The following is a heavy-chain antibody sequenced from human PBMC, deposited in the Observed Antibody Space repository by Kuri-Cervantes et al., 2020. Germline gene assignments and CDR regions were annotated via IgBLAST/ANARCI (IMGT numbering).Heavy chain of an antibody. CDR1: GYTFTSYG. CDR2: MNPNSGNT. CDR3: ARVSGYGATRYFDY. V-gene: IGHV1-8*02. Sequence: ASVKVSCKASGYTFTSYGINWVRQATGQGLEWMGWMNPNSGNTGYAQKFQGRVTMTRNTSISTAYMELSSLRSEDTAVYYCARVSGYGATRYFDYWGQGTLVTVSS. J-gene: IGHJ4*02. D-gene: IGHD4-17*01.